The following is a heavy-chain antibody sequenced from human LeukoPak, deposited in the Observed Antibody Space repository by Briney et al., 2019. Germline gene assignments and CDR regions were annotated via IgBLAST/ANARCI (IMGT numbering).Heavy chain of an antibody. CDR1: GGSISSYS. J-gene: IGHJ3*02. V-gene: IGHV4-59*01. D-gene: IGHD1-26*01. CDR2: IYNIYNTGST. Sequence: ASETLSLTCTVSGGSISSYSWSWIRQPPGKGLEWIGYIYNIYNTGSTNYNPSLKSRVTISADTSKNQISLKLSSVTAADTAVYYCARGPGGGSYSDAFDIWGQGTMVTVSS. CDR3: ARGPGGGSYSDAFDI.